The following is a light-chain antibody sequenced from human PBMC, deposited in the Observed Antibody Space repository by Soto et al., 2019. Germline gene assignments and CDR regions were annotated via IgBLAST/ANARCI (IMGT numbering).Light chain of an antibody. J-gene: IGLJ1*01. Sequence: QSVLTQSASASGCPGQSITISCTGTSSDVGGYNYVSWYQQHPGKAPKLMIYEVSNRPSGVSNRFSGSKSGNTASLTISGLQAEDEADYYCSSYTSSSTYVFGTGTKVTVL. CDR1: SSDVGGYNY. CDR2: EVS. V-gene: IGLV2-14*01. CDR3: SSYTSSSTYV.